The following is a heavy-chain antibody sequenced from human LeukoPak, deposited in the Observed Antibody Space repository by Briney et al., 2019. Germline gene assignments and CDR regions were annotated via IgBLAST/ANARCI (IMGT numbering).Heavy chain of an antibody. Sequence: PSETLSLTCTVSGYSISSAYYWGWIRQPPGKGLEWIGTIRHSGTTYYNPSLKSRVTISVDTSKNQFSLKLSSVTAADTAVYYCAREFGIAARLVHFDYWGQGTLVTVSS. V-gene: IGHV4-38-2*02. CDR1: GYSISSAYY. CDR3: AREFGIAARLVHFDY. D-gene: IGHD6-6*01. J-gene: IGHJ4*02. CDR2: IRHSGTT.